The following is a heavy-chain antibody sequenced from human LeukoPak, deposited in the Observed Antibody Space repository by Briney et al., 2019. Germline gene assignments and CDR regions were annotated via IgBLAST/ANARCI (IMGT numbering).Heavy chain of an antibody. CDR2: IYYSGST. V-gene: IGHV4-59*01. Sequence: PSETLSLTCTVSGGSISSYYWSWIRQPPGKGLEWIGYIYYSGSTNYNPSLKSRVTISVDTSKNQFSLKLSSVTAADTAVYYCARDRGGYSSVQRRRERQYNWFDPWGQGTLVTVSS. CDR3: ARDRGGYSSVQRRRERQYNWFDP. D-gene: IGHD6-25*01. J-gene: IGHJ5*02. CDR1: GGSISSYY.